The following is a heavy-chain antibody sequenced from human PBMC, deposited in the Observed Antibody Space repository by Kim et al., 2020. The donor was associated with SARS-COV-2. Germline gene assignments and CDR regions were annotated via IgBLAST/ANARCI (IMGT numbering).Heavy chain of an antibody. J-gene: IGHJ4*02. Sequence: GHEKGRLTISRENSKDKLYLQMNSRGAEDTAVYYCARDSRGWSKYYCDYWGQGTRVTVSS. D-gene: IGHD6-19*01. CDR3: ARDSRGWSKYYCDY. V-gene: IGHV3-30*07.